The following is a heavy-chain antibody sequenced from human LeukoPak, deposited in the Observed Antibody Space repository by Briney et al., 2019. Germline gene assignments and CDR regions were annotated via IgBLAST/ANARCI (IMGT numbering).Heavy chain of an antibody. CDR3: AKDIRYSSSWYPHAFDI. CDR2: ISWNSGSI. Sequence: TGGSLRLSCAASGFTFDDYAMHWVRQAPGKGLEWVSGISWNSGSIGYADSVKGRFTISRDNAKNSLYLQMNSLRAEDTALYYCAKDIRYSSSWYPHAFDIWGQGTMVTVSS. V-gene: IGHV3-9*01. D-gene: IGHD6-13*01. J-gene: IGHJ3*02. CDR1: GFTFDDYA.